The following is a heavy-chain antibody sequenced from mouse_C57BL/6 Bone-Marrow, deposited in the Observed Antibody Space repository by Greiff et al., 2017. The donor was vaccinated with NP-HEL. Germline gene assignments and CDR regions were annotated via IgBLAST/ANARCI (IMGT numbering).Heavy chain of an antibody. D-gene: IGHD1-1*01. V-gene: IGHV1-81*01. Sequence: QVQLQQSGAELARPGDSVKLSCKASGYTFTSYGISWVQQRTGQGLEWIGAIYPRSGKTYYNEKLKGQATLTADNSSSTADMELRSLTSEDSAVYFCARDYYGSSYRYFDVWGTGTTVTVSA. CDR2: IYPRSGKT. CDR1: GYTFTSYG. CDR3: ARDYYGSSYRYFDV. J-gene: IGHJ1*03.